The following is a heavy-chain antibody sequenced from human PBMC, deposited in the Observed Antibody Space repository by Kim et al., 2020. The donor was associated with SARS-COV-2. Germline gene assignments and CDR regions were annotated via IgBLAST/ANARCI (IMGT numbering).Heavy chain of an antibody. V-gene: IGHV3-48*03. Sequence: GGSLRLSCSGSGFTLRDFEINWVRQAPGKGLEWISYISSSGNSIYQADSVKGRFAISRDNANNLVYLQMNSLRAEDSALYHCARSSSSSWSFDSWGQGTLLTVSS. CDR3: ARSSSSSWSFDS. CDR2: ISSSGNSI. J-gene: IGHJ4*02. D-gene: IGHD6-6*01. CDR1: GFTLRDFE.